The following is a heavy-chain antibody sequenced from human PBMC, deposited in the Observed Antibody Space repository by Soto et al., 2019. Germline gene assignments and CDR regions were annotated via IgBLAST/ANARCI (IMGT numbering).Heavy chain of an antibody. CDR1: GFTFSSYG. D-gene: IGHD3-3*01. CDR3: AKENYDFWSGYSNYFDY. CDR2: ISYDGSNK. V-gene: IGHV3-30*18. J-gene: IGHJ4*02. Sequence: GGSLRLSCAASGFTFSSYGMHWVRQAPGKGLEWVAVISYDGSNKYYADSVKGRFTISRDNSKNTLYLQMNSLRAEDTAVYYCAKENYDFWSGYSNYFDYWGQGTLVTVSS.